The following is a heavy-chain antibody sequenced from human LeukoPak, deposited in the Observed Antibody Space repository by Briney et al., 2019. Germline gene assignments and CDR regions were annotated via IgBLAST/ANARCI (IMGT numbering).Heavy chain of an antibody. Sequence: GASVKVSCKASGYTFTRYYMHWVRQAAGQGLEWMGIINPSGGSTSYAQQFQGRVTMTRDMSTSTVYMELSSLRSEDTAVYYCARVPDTAMVLFSFDYWGQGTLVTVSS. CDR1: GYTFTRYY. J-gene: IGHJ4*02. D-gene: IGHD5-18*01. CDR3: ARVPDTAMVLFSFDY. CDR2: INPSGGST. V-gene: IGHV1-46*01.